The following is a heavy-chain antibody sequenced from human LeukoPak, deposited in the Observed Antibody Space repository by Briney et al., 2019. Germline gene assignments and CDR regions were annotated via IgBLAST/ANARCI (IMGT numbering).Heavy chain of an antibody. J-gene: IGHJ5*02. CDR2: IKSKNVGGTT. CDR1: GFTFSNAW. Sequence: GGSLRLSCAASGFTFSNAWMNWVRQAPGKGLEWVGRIKSKNVGGTTDYAAPVKGRFTISRDDSKNTVYLQMNSLKIEDTAVYYCTSHAAFDPWGQGTLVTVSS. V-gene: IGHV3-15*07. CDR3: TSHAAFDP.